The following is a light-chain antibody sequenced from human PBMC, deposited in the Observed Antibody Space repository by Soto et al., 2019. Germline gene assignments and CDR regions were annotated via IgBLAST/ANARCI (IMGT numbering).Light chain of an antibody. CDR3: QQHSHWPPWT. V-gene: IGKV3-11*01. CDR1: ENVRTF. J-gene: IGKJ1*01. Sequence: PGERATLSCRVSENVRTFVDWYQQKPGQAPRLLIYGASNRATGIPARFSGSGSGTDFTLTISNLEPEDFAVYYCQQHSHWPPWTFGQGTRVEIQ. CDR2: GAS.